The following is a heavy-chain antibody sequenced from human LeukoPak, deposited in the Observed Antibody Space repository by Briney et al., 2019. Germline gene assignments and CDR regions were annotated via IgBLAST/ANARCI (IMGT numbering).Heavy chain of an antibody. CDR1: GFTFSSYA. J-gene: IGHJ4*02. Sequence: GGSLRLSCAASGFTFSSYAMHWVRQAPGKGLEWVAVISYDGSNKYYADSVKGRFTIPRDNSKNTLYLQMNSLRAEDTAVYYCARDLGYSYGLSAGYWGQGTLVTVSS. CDR3: ARDLGYSYGLSAGY. CDR2: ISYDGSNK. V-gene: IGHV3-30*01. D-gene: IGHD5-18*01.